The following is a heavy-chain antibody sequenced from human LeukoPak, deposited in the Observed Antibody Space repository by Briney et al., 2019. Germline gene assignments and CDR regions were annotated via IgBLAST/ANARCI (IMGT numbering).Heavy chain of an antibody. CDR3: ASYIVVWGYSFDC. CDR2: INPNSGGT. V-gene: IGHV1-2*02. J-gene: IGHJ4*02. CDR1: GYTYTGYY. Sequence: GASVDVSFMASGYTYTGYYRHWGRQAPGQGLEWMGWINPNSGGTNYAQKFQGRVTMTRDTSISTAYMELSRLRSDDTAVYYCASYIVVWGYSFDCSGQGTLVTVSS. D-gene: IGHD3-16*01.